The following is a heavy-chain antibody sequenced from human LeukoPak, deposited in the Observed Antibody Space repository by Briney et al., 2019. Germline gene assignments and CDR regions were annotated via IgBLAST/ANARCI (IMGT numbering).Heavy chain of an antibody. V-gene: IGHV4-59*01. J-gene: IGHJ4*02. D-gene: IGHD3-22*01. CDR1: GGSISSYY. Sequence: SETLSLTCTVSGGSISSYYWSWIRQPPEKGLEWIGYIYYSGSTNYNPSLESRVTISVDTSKNQFSLKLSSVTAADTAVSYCARENSYGSKGLDYCGQGCLVTVSS. CDR3: ARENSYGSKGLDY. CDR2: IYYSGST.